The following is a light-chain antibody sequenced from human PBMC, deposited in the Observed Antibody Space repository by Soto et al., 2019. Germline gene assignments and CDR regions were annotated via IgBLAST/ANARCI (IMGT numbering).Light chain of an antibody. Sequence: QSVLTQPASVSGSPGQSITISCTGTSSDVGGYNYVSWYQQHPGKAPKLMIYDVSNRPSGVSNRFSGSKSGNTASLTISGLQAEDEADYSCSSNTSTSTVFGGGTQLTVL. CDR1: SSDVGGYNY. CDR2: DVS. CDR3: SSNTSTSTV. V-gene: IGLV2-14*01. J-gene: IGLJ3*02.